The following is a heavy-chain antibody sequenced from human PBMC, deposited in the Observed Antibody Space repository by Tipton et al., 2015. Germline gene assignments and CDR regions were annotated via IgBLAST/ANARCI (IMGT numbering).Heavy chain of an antibody. CDR1: GYSINNDYY. CDR3: ACQDYDSLTRDYQTVDY. J-gene: IGHJ4*02. V-gene: IGHV4-38-2*01. Sequence: GLVKPSETMSLTCDVPGYSINNDYYWGWIRQPPGKGLEWIGSISHSGNTYYNPSLKSRVTMSRDTSKNQFSLKLTSVTAADTAVYYCACQDYDSLTRDYQTVDYWGQGTLVTVSS. D-gene: IGHD3-9*01. CDR2: ISHSGNT.